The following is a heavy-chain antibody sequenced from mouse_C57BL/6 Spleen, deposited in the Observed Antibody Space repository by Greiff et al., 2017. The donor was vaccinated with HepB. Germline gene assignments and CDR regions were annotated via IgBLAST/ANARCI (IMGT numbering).Heavy chain of an antibody. V-gene: IGHV1-26*01. CDR3: ARSLLLRHYAMDY. J-gene: IGHJ4*01. D-gene: IGHD1-1*01. CDR1: GYTFTDYY. Sequence: EVQLQQSGPELVKPGASVKISCKASGYTFTDYYMNWVKQSHGKSLEWIGDINPNNGGTSYNQKFKGKATLTVDKSSSTAYMELRSLTSEDSAVYYCARSLLLRHYAMDYWGQGTSVTVSS. CDR2: INPNNGGT.